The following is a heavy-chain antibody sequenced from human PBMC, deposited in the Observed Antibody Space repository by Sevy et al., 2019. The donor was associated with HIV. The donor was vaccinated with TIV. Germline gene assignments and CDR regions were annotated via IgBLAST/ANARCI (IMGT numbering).Heavy chain of an antibody. CDR1: GGSISSYY. J-gene: IGHJ6*03. D-gene: IGHD4-17*01. Sequence: SETLSLTCTVSGGSISSYYWRWIRQPPGKGLEWIGYIYYSGSTNYNPSLKSRVTISVDTSKNQFSLKLSSVTAADTAVYYYARGMATVTTTSHYYYYYMDVWGKGTTVTVSS. CDR2: IYYSGST. V-gene: IGHV4-59*01. CDR3: ARGMATVTTTSHYYYYYMDV.